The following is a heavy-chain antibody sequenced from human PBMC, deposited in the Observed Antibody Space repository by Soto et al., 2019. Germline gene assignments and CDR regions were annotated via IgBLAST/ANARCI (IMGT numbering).Heavy chain of an antibody. Sequence: EVQLVESGGGLVKPGGSLRLSCAASGFTFSSYSMNWVRQAPGKGLEWVSSISSSSSYIYYADSVKGRFTISRDNAKNSLYLQMNSRRAEDTALYYCARDGGTMVRGVIISYYGMDVWGQGTTVTVSS. CDR1: GFTFSSYS. CDR3: ARDGGTMVRGVIISYYGMDV. CDR2: ISSSSSYI. V-gene: IGHV3-21*01. D-gene: IGHD3-10*01. J-gene: IGHJ6*02.